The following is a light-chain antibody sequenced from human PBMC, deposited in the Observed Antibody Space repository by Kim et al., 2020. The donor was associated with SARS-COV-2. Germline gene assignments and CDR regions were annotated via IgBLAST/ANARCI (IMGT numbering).Light chain of an antibody. CDR1: SLRSYY. Sequence: SSELTQDPVVSVALGQTVRITCQGDSLRSYYASWYQQKPGQAPVLVIYGKNNRPSGIPDRFSGSSSGNTASLTITGAQAEDEADYYCNSRDSSGNHLDVFGTGTKVTVL. J-gene: IGLJ1*01. V-gene: IGLV3-19*01. CDR2: GKN. CDR3: NSRDSSGNHLDV.